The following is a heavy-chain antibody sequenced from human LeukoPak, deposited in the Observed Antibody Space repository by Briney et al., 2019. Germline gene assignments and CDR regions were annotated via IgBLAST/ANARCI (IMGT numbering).Heavy chain of an antibody. Sequence: GGSLRLSCAASGFIVSGSFVNWVRQAPGKGLEWVSIIYTDGSTYYADSVKGRFTISRDNAANTLYLQMNSLRAEDTAVYYCVRDLDWQIDYLGQGTLVTVSS. J-gene: IGHJ4*02. D-gene: IGHD2-21*01. CDR1: GFIVSGSF. V-gene: IGHV3-53*01. CDR3: VRDLDWQIDY. CDR2: IYTDGST.